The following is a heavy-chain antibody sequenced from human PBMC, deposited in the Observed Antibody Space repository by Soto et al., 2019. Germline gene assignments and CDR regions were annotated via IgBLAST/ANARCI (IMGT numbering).Heavy chain of an antibody. D-gene: IGHD2-2*01. CDR2: IFPILGIA. Sequence: ASVKVSCKASGGTFSSYTIIWVRQAPGQGLEWMGRIFPILGIANYAQKFQGRVTITADKSTSTAYMELSSLRSEDTAVYYCARDRYCSSTSCSAFDYWGQGTLVTVSS. J-gene: IGHJ4*02. V-gene: IGHV1-69*04. CDR1: GGTFSSYT. CDR3: ARDRYCSSTSCSAFDY.